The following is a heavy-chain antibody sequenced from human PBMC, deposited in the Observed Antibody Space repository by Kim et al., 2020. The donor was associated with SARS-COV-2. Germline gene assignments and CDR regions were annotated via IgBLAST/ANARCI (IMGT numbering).Heavy chain of an antibody. Sequence: WGSLRLSCAASGFTFSNHGMHWVRQAPGKGLDWVAVVGDDGSLQFYADSAKGRFTISRDNSRNTLYLHMSSLRVDDTAVYYCSKGIGSGLPLEDWGQGTLVTVSS. CDR3: SKGIGSGLPLED. V-gene: IGHV3-30*18. J-gene: IGHJ4*02. CDR1: GFTFSNHG. CDR2: VGDDGSLQ. D-gene: IGHD2-15*01.